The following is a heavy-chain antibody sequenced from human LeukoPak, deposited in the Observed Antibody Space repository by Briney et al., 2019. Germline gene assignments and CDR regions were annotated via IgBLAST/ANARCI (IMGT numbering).Heavy chain of an antibody. D-gene: IGHD3-9*01. CDR1: GGSINSLY. Sequence: SETLSLTCTVSGGSINSLYWTWIRQPAGGGLEWIGRIYPTGARDYNPSLKSRVTMSVDTSKNYLSLNLSSVTAADTAVYYCARGGYDILTGNWFDPWGQGTLVTVSS. CDR2: IYPTGAR. CDR3: ARGGYDILTGNWFDP. J-gene: IGHJ5*02. V-gene: IGHV4-4*07.